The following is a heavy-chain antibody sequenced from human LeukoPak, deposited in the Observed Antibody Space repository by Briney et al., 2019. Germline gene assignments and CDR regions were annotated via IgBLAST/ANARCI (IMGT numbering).Heavy chain of an antibody. Sequence: GGSLRLSCTASGFTFGDYVVSWFRQAPGKGLQWVGLIRSKNYGGTVEYAAAVKGRFTLSRDDSKSIAYLQMNSLQTEDTAVYYCTREGFGDYYGMDVWGQRTTVTVSS. CDR3: TREGFGDYYGMDV. CDR1: GFTFGDYV. D-gene: IGHD3-10*01. CDR2: IRSKNYGGTV. J-gene: IGHJ6*02. V-gene: IGHV3-49*03.